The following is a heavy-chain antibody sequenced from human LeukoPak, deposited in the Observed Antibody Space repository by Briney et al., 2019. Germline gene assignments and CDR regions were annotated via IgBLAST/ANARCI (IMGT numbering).Heavy chain of an antibody. V-gene: IGHV4-34*01. CDR2: INHSGST. D-gene: IGHD2-15*01. CDR1: GGSFSGYY. Sequence: SETLSLTCAVYGGSFSGYYWSWIRQPPGKGLEWIGEINHSGSTNYNPSLKSRVTISVDTSKNQFSLKLSSVTAADTAAYYCARTRRYCSGGSCYVVFDYWGQGTLVTVSS. J-gene: IGHJ4*02. CDR3: ARTRRYCSGGSCYVVFDY.